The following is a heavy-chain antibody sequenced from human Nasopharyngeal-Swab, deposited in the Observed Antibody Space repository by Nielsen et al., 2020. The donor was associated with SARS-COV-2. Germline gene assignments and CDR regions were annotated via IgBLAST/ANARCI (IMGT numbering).Heavy chain of an antibody. J-gene: IGHJ6*03. CDR1: GGSISSGSYY. V-gene: IGHV4-61*02. CDR3: ARGVGFCTNGVCYNKDYYYYYYMDV. D-gene: IGHD2-8*01. CDR2: IYTSGST. Sequence: LRLSCTVSGGSISSGSYYWSWIRPPAGKGLEWIGRIYTSGSTNYNPSLKSRVTISVDTSKNQFSLKLSSVTAADTAVYYCARGVGFCTNGVCYNKDYYYYYYMDVWGKGTTVTVSS.